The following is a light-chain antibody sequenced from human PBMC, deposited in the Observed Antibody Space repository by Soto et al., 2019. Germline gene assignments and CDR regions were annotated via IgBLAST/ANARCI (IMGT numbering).Light chain of an antibody. V-gene: IGKV1-5*01. J-gene: IGKJ1*01. CDR1: QSIGNS. Sequence: DIQMTQSPSTLPASLGERVTITCRASQSIGNSLAWYQQKPGTAPKVLIYHASNLQSGVPSRFSGSGSGTEFTLTISSLQPDDFATYYCQQYNSYSFGQGTKVDI. CDR3: QQYNSYS. CDR2: HAS.